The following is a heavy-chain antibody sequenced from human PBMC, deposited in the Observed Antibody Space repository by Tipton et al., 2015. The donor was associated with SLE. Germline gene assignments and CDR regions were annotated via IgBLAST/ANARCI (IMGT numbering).Heavy chain of an antibody. CDR1: GGSFSGYY. Sequence: TLSLTCAVYGGSFSGYYWSWIRQPPGKGLEWIGEINHSGSTNYNPSLKSRVTISLDTSNNQFSLNLSSVTAADTAVYYCARQSSDWLDYWGQGTLVTVSS. V-gene: IGHV4-34*01. CDR3: ARQSSDWLDY. J-gene: IGHJ4*02. D-gene: IGHD6-19*01. CDR2: INHSGST.